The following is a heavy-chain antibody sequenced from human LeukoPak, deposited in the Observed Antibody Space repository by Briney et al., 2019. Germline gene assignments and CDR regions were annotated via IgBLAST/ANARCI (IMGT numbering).Heavy chain of an antibody. D-gene: IGHD4-11*01. CDR2: INQDGSAR. CDR1: GFTFGDYA. J-gene: IGHJ4*02. Sequence: PGGSLRLSCTTSGFTFGDYAMSWVRQAPGKGLEWVAHINQDGSARYYVDSVKGRFTISRDNAQDSVFLQMNSLIAEDTAVYFCAREGYSSSAATYWGQGTLVAVSS. CDR3: AREGYSSSAATY. V-gene: IGHV3-7*01.